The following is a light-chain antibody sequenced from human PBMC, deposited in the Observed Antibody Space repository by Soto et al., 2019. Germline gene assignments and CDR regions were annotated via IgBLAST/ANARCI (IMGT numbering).Light chain of an antibody. Sequence: IQLTQSPSSLSASVGDRVTITCRASQSISSYLNWYQQKPGKAPKLLIYAASSLQSGVPSRFSGSGSRTNFTLTINDLKAEDFGVYYCQQYTFWPQFGQGTRLEIK. J-gene: IGKJ5*01. CDR3: QQYTFWPQ. CDR2: AAS. V-gene: IGKV1-39*01. CDR1: QSISSY.